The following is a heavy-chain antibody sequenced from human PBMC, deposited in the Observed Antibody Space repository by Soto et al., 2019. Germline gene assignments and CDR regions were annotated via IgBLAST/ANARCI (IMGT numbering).Heavy chain of an antibody. V-gene: IGHV4-34*01. D-gene: IGHD2-8*01. CDR2: INHSGST. CDR1: GGSFSGYY. J-gene: IGHJ3*02. CDR3: ARVRYCTNGVCRAAFDI. Sequence: SETLSLTCAVYGGSFSGYYLSWIRQPPGKGLEWIGEINHSGSTYYNPSLKSRVTISVDTSKNQFSLKLSSVTAADTAVYYCARVRYCTNGVCRAAFDIWGQGAMVTVSS.